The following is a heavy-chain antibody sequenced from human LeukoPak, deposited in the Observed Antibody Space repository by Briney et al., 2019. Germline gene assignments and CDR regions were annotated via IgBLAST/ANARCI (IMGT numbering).Heavy chain of an antibody. J-gene: IGHJ4*02. CDR3: AKDSGRDCSSTSCYTDY. V-gene: IGHV3-23*01. CDR1: GFTFSSYS. CDR2: ISGSGGST. Sequence: GGSLRLSCAASGFTFSSYSMSWVRQAPGKGLEWASAISGSGGSTYYADSVKGRFTISRDNSKNTLYLQMNSLRAEDTAVYYCAKDSGRDCSSTSCYTDYWGQGTLVTISS. D-gene: IGHD2-2*01.